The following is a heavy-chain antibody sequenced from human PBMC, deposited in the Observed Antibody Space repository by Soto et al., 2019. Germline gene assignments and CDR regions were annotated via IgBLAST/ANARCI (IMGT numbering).Heavy chain of an antibody. J-gene: IGHJ4*02. Sequence: EVQLVESGGGLVQPGGSLRLSCAASGFIFSDYWMHWVRQIPGKGLVWVSRINNDGTSTKYADSVKGRFTISRDNARKMLYLQMRVLRVDDTAVYYCATAQYYERSDYWGQGTLVTVSS. D-gene: IGHD3-16*01. V-gene: IGHV3-74*01. CDR2: INNDGTST. CDR3: ATAQYYERSDY. CDR1: GFIFSDYW.